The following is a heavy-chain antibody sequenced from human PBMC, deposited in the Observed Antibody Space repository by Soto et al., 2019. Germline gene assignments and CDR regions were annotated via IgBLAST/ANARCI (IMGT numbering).Heavy chain of an antibody. CDR3: ARVPTDSSGYYKYYFDY. V-gene: IGHV1-18*04. Sequence: GASVKVSCKASGYTFTNYGIIWQRQAPGQGLEWMGWINPYNGNTYYAQRVQGRVTMTTDTSTSTAYMELRSLRSDDTAVYYCARVPTDSSGYYKYYFDYWGRGTLVTVSS. J-gene: IGHJ4*02. D-gene: IGHD3-22*01. CDR1: GYTFTNYG. CDR2: INPYNGNT.